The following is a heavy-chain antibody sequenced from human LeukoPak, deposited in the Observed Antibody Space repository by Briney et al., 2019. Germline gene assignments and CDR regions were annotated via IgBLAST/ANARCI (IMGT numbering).Heavy chain of an antibody. V-gene: IGHV4-39*03. CDR1: GVSISSSNSY. CDR3: RGVRFGELFDY. Sequence: KASETLSLTCTVSGVSISSSNSYWGWIRQPPGKGLEWIGSIYYTGNTYYNASLKSQVSISIDTSKNQFSLQLSSVTAADTAVYYCRGVRFGELFDYWGQGTLVTVSS. J-gene: IGHJ4*02. D-gene: IGHD3-10*01. CDR2: IYYTGNT.